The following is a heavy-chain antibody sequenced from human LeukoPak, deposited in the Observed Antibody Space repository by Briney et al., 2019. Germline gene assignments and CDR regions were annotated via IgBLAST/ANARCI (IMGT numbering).Heavy chain of an antibody. V-gene: IGHV3-21*01. CDR2: ISSSSSYI. CDR3: ARVINSEDFDY. CDR1: GFTFSSYA. Sequence: SGGSLRLSCAASGFTFSSYAMSWVRQAPGKGLEWVSSISSSSSYIYYADSVKGRFTISRDNAKNSLYLQMNSLRAEDTAVYYCARVINSEDFDYWGQGTLVTVSS. D-gene: IGHD4-11*01. J-gene: IGHJ4*02.